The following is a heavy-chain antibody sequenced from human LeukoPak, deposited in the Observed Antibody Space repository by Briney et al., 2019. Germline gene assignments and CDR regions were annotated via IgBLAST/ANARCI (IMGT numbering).Heavy chain of an antibody. J-gene: IGHJ4*02. D-gene: IGHD5-24*01. CDR2: ISAYNGNT. V-gene: IGHV1-18*04. CDR3: ARERWLHIGRYFDY. Sequence: ASVKVSCKASGYSFTGYYIHWVRQAPGQGLEWMGWISAYNGNTNYAQKLQGRVTMTTDTSTSTAYMELRSLRSDDTAVYYCARERWLHIGRYFDYWGQGTLVTVSS. CDR1: GYSFTGYY.